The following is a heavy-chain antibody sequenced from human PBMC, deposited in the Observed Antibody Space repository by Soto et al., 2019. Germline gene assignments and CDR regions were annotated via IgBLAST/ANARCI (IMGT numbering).Heavy chain of an antibody. CDR3: ARLVRNYDILTGYYGGWFDP. V-gene: IGHV4-39*01. J-gene: IGHJ5*02. CDR1: GGSISSSSYY. CDR2: IYYSGST. Sequence: QLPLQESGPGLVKPSETLSLTCTVSGGSISSSSYYWGWIRQPPGKGLEWIGSIYYSGSTYYNPSLKRRVTISVDTSKNQFSLKLSSVTAADTAVYYCARLVRNYDILTGYYGGWFDPWGQGTLVTVSS. D-gene: IGHD3-9*01.